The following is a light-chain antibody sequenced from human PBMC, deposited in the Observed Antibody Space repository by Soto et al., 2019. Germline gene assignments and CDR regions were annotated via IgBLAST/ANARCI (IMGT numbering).Light chain of an antibody. CDR2: KAS. Sequence: DIHMTQSPSTLSASVGDRVTITCRASQSISSWLAWYQQKPGKAPKLLIYKASSLESGVPSRFSGSGSGTEFTLTISSLQPEDFATYYCQQSYSTPQTFGQGTKVDIK. CDR1: QSISSW. CDR3: QQSYSTPQT. J-gene: IGKJ1*01. V-gene: IGKV1-5*03.